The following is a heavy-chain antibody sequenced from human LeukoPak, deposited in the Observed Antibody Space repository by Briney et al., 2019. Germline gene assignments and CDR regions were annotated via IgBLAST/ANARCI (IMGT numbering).Heavy chain of an antibody. Sequence: PSETRSLTCTVSGGSISSYYWSWIRHPAGKGLEWIGRIYSGGSTNYNPSLKSRVTMSVDSSNTQFSLKLSSVTAADTAVFYCARENTGSYREFDYWGQGTLVTVSS. CDR2: IYSGGST. CDR1: GGSISSYY. CDR3: ARENTGSYREFDY. D-gene: IGHD1-26*01. V-gene: IGHV4-4*07. J-gene: IGHJ4*02.